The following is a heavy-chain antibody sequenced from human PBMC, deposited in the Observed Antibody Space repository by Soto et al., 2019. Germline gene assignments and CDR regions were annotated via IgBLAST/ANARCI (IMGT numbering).Heavy chain of an antibody. CDR2: IDPSDSYT. D-gene: IGHD6-13*01. V-gene: IGHV5-10-1*01. CDR1: GYSFTSYW. Sequence: AESLKISCKGSGYSFTSYWISWVRQMPGTGLEWMGRIDPSDSYTNYSPSFQGHVTISADKSISTAYLQWSSLKASDNAMYYCARNNSSWGNDYYGMDVWGQGTTVTVS. CDR3: ARNNSSWGNDYYGMDV. J-gene: IGHJ6*02.